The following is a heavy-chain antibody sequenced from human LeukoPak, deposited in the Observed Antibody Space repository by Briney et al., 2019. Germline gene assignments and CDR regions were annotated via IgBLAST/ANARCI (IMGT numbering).Heavy chain of an antibody. CDR1: GFTFSSYA. Sequence: GGSLRLSCAASGFTFSSYAMSWVRQAPGKGLEWVSAISGSGGSTYYADSVKGRFTISRDNSKNTLYLQMNSLRAEDTAVYYCAKDRGGYCSGGSCYYDYWGQGTLVTVSS. CDR2: ISGSGGST. D-gene: IGHD2-15*01. V-gene: IGHV3-23*01. J-gene: IGHJ4*02. CDR3: AKDRGGYCSGGSCYYDY.